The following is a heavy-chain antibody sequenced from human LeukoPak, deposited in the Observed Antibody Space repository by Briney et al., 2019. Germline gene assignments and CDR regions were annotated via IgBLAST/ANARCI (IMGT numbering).Heavy chain of an antibody. CDR1: GYTFTSYY. CDR3: ARASGTSSWDPIDY. CDR2: INPSGGST. V-gene: IGHV1-46*01. Sequence: GASVKVSCKASGYTFTSYYMHWVRQAPGQGLEWMGIINPSGGSTSYAQKLQGRVTMTTDTSTSTAYMELRSLRSDDTAVYYCARASGTSSWDPIDYWGQGTLVTVSS. J-gene: IGHJ4*02. D-gene: IGHD6-13*01.